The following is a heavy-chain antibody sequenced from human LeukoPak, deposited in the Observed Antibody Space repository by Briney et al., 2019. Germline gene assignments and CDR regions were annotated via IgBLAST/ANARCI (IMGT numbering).Heavy chain of an antibody. D-gene: IGHD1-26*01. J-gene: IGHJ3*01. CDR3: TRHGRGSLNVFDV. CDR2: IRTEANSFAT. CDR1: GFTLSGSA. V-gene: IGHV3-73*01. Sequence: GGSLRLSCAASGFTLSGSAMHWVRQASGKGLEWVGRIRTEANSFATAYAASVEGRFTISRDDSQNTAYPQMNSLKTEDTAVYYCTRHGRGSLNVFDVWDQGTMVTVSS.